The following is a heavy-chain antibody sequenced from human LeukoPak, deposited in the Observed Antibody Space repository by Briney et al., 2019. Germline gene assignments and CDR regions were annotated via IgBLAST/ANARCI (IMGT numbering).Heavy chain of an antibody. V-gene: IGHV4-4*02. CDR2: VFHSGAT. D-gene: IGHD3-22*01. J-gene: IGHJ4*02. Sequence: SETLSLTCAVSGGSISSGNWWSWVRQPPGKGLEWIGEVFHSGATNYSPSLKSRVTISADKSKNQFSLRLSSVTAADTATYYCARHFDGSGYYFAYWGRGTLVTVSS. CDR1: GGSISSGNW. CDR3: ARHFDGSGYYFAY.